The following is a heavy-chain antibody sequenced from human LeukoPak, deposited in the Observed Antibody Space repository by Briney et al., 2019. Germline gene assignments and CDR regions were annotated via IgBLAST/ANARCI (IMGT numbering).Heavy chain of an antibody. D-gene: IGHD3-22*01. J-gene: IGHJ2*01. V-gene: IGHV3-21*01. CDR2: ISSTTIHM. CDR3: ASLAVKEDLYFDL. CDR1: GFSFNTYT. Sequence: GGSLRLSCGASGFSFNTYTMHWVRQAPGKGLEWVSFISSTTIHMSYADSVMGRFTISRDNAKNSLYLQMTRLRADDTAVYYCASLAVKEDLYFDLWGRGTLVTVSS.